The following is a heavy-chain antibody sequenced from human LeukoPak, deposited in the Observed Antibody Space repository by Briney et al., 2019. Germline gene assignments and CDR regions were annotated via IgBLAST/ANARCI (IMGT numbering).Heavy chain of an antibody. D-gene: IGHD3-10*01. CDR2: LFPADHQL. V-gene: IGHV5-51*01. CDR1: GYTFITYW. Sequence: GESLKISCRVSGYTFITYWIGWLRQMPGKGLEWMGILFPADHQLKYSPSFQGRVTISVDVSTDTAYLELSSLKASDTAIYYCARMRAGVRVNEAFDFWGQGTMVIVSS. CDR3: ARMRAGVRVNEAFDF. J-gene: IGHJ3*01.